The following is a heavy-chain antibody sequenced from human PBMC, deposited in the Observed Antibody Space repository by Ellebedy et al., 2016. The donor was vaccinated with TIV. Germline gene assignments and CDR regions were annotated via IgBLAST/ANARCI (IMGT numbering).Heavy chain of an antibody. D-gene: IGHD6-19*01. V-gene: IGHV1-46*01. CDR1: GNTFISYY. J-gene: IGHJ4*02. CDR3: ARADSSGWFGDS. CDR2: INPSDGAT. Sequence: AASVKVSCKASGNTFISYYMHWVRHAPGQGLEWMGVINPSDGATHYAQKFQGRVSLTRDTSTSTVYMELSSLRSEDTAVYYCARADSSGWFGDSWGQGILVTVSS.